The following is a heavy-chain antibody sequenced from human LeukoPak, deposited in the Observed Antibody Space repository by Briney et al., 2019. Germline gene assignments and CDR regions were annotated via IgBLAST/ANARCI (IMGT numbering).Heavy chain of an antibody. CDR1: GFTFCSYG. CDR2: IRYDESNK. V-gene: IGHV3-30*02. D-gene: IGHD3-22*01. J-gene: IGHJ4*02. Sequence: PGGSLRLSCAASGFTFCSYGMHWVRQAPGKGLEWVAFIRYDESNKYYADSVKGRFTISRDNSKNTLYLQMNSLRAEDTAVYCAKDSSAYHYDSRSLDYWGLGTLVTVSS. CDR3: AKDSSAYHYDSRSLDY.